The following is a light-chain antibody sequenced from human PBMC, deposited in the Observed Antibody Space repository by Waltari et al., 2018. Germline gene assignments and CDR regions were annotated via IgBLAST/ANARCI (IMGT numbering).Light chain of an antibody. J-gene: IGLJ1*01. CDR3: QSYDSSLSGYV. CDR2: GNT. CDR1: SSNIGAGYD. V-gene: IGLV1-40*01. Sequence: QSVLTQPPSVSGAPGQRVTISCTGSSSNIGAGYDVHWYHQIPGTAPKLLIYGNTNRPSGVPDRFSGSKSGTSASLAITGLQAEDEAVYYCQSYDSSLSGYVFGTGTKVTVL.